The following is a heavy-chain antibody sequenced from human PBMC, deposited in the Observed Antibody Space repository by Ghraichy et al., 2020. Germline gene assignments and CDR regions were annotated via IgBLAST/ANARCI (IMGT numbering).Heavy chain of an antibody. CDR2: VYYGGSA. J-gene: IGHJ4*02. V-gene: IGHV4-59*01. CDR3: ARDLGLSL. Sequence: SETLSLTCTVSGASITSNHWSWIRQPPGKGLEWIGNVYYGGSATTNPALKSRVTISMDTSNNKYSLRLSSVTAADTAIYYCARDLGLSLWGQGTLVTGS. CDR1: GASITSNH.